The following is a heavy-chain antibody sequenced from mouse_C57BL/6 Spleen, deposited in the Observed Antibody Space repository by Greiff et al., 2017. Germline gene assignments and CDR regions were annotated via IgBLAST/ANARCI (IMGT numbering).Heavy chain of an antibody. CDR3: ARHEDYYGSSPVYFDY. J-gene: IGHJ2*01. Sequence: VKLMESGAELVKPGASVKLSCKASGYTFTEYTIHWVKQRSGQGLEWIGWFYPGSGSIKYNEKFKDKATLTADKSSSTVYMELSRLTSEDSAVYFCARHEDYYGSSPVYFDYWGQGTTLTVSS. V-gene: IGHV1-62-2*01. CDR1: GYTFTEYT. CDR2: FYPGSGSI. D-gene: IGHD1-1*01.